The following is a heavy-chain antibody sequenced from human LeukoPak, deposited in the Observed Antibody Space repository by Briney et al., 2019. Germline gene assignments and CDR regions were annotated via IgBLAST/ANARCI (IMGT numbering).Heavy chain of an antibody. J-gene: IGHJ5*02. CDR1: GYTFTGYY. V-gene: IGHV1-2*02. Sequence: VASVKVSCKASGYTFTGYYMHWVRQAPGQGLERMGWINPNSGGTNYAQKFQGRVTMTRDTSISTAYMELSRLRSDDTAVYYCARANMVRGVGLFFDRNWFDPWGQGTLVTVSS. D-gene: IGHD3-10*01. CDR3: ARANMVRGVGLFFDRNWFDP. CDR2: INPNSGGT.